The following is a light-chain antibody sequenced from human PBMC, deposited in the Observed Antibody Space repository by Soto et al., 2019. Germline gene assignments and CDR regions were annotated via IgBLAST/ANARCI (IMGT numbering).Light chain of an antibody. V-gene: IGLV2-8*01. J-gene: IGLJ1*01. CDR1: SSDVGGYNY. CDR2: EVT. Sequence: QSVLTQPPSAAGSPGQSVTISCTGTSSDVGGYNYVSWYQQHPGKAPKLVIFEVTKRPSGVPDRFSGSKSGNTASLTVSGLQAEDEADYYCTAYAGSNTPYVFWTGTKLTVL. CDR3: TAYAGSNTPYV.